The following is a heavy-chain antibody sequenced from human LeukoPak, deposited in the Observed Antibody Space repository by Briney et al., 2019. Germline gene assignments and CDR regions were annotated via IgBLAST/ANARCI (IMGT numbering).Heavy chain of an antibody. Sequence: PSETLSLTCTVSGGSISSSSYYWSWIRQPPGKGLEWIGYIYYSGSTNYNPSLKSRVTISVDTSKNQFSLKLSSVTAADTAVYYCARVYYDSSGYGLDYWGQGTLVTVSS. J-gene: IGHJ4*02. CDR2: IYYSGST. V-gene: IGHV4-61*01. CDR1: GGSISSSSYY. D-gene: IGHD3-22*01. CDR3: ARVYYDSSGYGLDY.